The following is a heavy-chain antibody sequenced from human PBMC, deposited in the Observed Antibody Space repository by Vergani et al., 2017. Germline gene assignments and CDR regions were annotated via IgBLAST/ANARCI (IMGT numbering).Heavy chain of an antibody. V-gene: IGHV3-21*01. J-gene: IGHJ6*02. CDR2: ISSSSSYI. CDR1: GFTFSSYS. Sequence: EVQLVESGGGLVKPGGSLRLSCAASGFTFSSYSMNWVRQAPGKGLEWVSSISSSSSYIYYADSVKGRFTISRDNAKNSLYLQMNSLRAEDTAVYYCARDYCGGDCYRYYYGMDVWGQGTTVTVSS. CDR3: ARDYCGGDCYRYYYGMDV. D-gene: IGHD2-21*02.